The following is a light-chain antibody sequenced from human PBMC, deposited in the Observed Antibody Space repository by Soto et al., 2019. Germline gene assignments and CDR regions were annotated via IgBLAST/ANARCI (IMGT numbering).Light chain of an antibody. J-gene: IGLJ2*01. CDR3: LSFDSSLSVV. V-gene: IGLV1-40*01. CDR1: SSNIGAGYD. Sequence: QSVLTQPPSESGAPGQRVTMSCTGSSSNIGAGYDVHWYQQLPGRAPKLLIYGNTNRPSGVPDRFSGSKSGTSASLAITGLQAEDEADYYCLSFDSSLSVVFGGGTKLTVL. CDR2: GNT.